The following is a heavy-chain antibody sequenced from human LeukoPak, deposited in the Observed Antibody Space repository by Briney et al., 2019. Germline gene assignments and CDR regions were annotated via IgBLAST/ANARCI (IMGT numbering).Heavy chain of an antibody. D-gene: IGHD6-13*01. Sequence: GGSLRLSCAASGFPVSSNYMSWVRQAPGKGLEWVSVIYGGGTTHYADPVKDRFTISGDNSKSTLYLQMNSLRAEDTAVYYCARGMGYTSRFDYWGQGTLVTVSS. CDR2: IYGGGTT. CDR3: ARGMGYTSRFDY. V-gene: IGHV3-66*01. CDR1: GFPVSSNY. J-gene: IGHJ4*02.